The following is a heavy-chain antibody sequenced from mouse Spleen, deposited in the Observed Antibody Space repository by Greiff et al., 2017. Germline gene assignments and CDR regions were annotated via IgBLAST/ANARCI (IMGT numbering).Heavy chain of an antibody. CDR3: ARVDYGYYYFDY. V-gene: IGHV3-6*01. D-gene: IGHD1-2*01. Sequence: ESGPGLVKPSQSLSLTCSVTGYSITSGYYWNWIRQFPGNKLEWMGYISYDGSNNYNPSLKNRISITRDTSKNQFFLKLNSVTTEDTATYYCARVDYGYYYFDYWGQGTTLTVSS. J-gene: IGHJ2*01. CDR1: GYSITSGYY. CDR2: ISYDGSN.